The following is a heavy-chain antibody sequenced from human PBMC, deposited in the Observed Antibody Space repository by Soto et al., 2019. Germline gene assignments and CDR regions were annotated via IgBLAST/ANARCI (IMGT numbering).Heavy chain of an antibody. CDR1: GDSVSSNSAA. CDR2: TYYRSKWYN. Sequence: PSQTLSLTCAISGDSVSSNSAAWNWIRQSPSRGLEWLGRTYYRSKWYNDYAVSVKSRITINPDTSKNQFSLQLNSVTPEDTAVYYCARVEALTMVRGVIDYYYYGMDVWGQGTTVTVSS. CDR3: ARVEALTMVRGVIDYYYYGMDV. J-gene: IGHJ6*02. D-gene: IGHD3-10*01. V-gene: IGHV6-1*01.